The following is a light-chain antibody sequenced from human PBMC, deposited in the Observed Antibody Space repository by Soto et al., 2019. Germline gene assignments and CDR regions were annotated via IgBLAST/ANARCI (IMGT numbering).Light chain of an antibody. J-gene: IGKJ2*01. Sequence: DIQMTQSPSSLSASVGDRVTITCRASTSISSYSNWYQQKPGKAPKLMICAASSLQSGVPSRFSGSGSGTDFTLTIRSRQPEDVATCYCQQSYSTPLTCGQGTKLEIK. CDR3: QQSYSTPLT. CDR2: AAS. V-gene: IGKV1-39*01. CDR1: TSISSY.